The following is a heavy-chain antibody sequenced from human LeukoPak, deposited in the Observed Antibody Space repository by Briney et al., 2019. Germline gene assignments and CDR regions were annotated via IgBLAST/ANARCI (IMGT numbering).Heavy chain of an antibody. CDR2: INPNSGGT. CDR1: GYTFTGYY. Sequence: ASVKVSCEASGYTFTGYYMHWVRQAPGQGLEWMGWINPNSGGTNYAQKFQGRVTMTRDTSISTAYMELSRLRSDDTAVYYCARDLGTTYFWFDPWGQGTLVTVSS. D-gene: IGHD1-7*01. J-gene: IGHJ5*02. V-gene: IGHV1-2*02. CDR3: ARDLGTTYFWFDP.